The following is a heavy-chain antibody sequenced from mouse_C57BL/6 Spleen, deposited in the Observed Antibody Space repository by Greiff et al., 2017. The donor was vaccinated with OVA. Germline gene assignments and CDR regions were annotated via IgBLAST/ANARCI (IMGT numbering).Heavy chain of an antibody. CDR1: GFSLTSYG. J-gene: IGHJ4*01. CDR3: ARHGRSPYAMDY. CDR2: IWSDGST. Sequence: VMLVESGPGLVAPSQSLSITCTVSGFSLTSYGVHWVRQPPGKGLEWLVVIWSDGSTTYNSALKSRLSISNDNSKSQLFLKMNSRQTDDTAMYYCARHGRSPYAMDYWGQGTSVTVSS. V-gene: IGHV2-6-1*01.